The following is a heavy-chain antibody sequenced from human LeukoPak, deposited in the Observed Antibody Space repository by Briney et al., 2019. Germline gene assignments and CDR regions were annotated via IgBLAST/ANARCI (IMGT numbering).Heavy chain of an antibody. CDR2: INPSVGTT. Sequence: ASVKVSCKASGYTFTNYYIQWVRQAPGQGLEWMGTINPSVGTTRSAKGRASLTRDTSTSTVYMALSTLRSEDTAVYYCARSVFPYYSGSGSPYNVDVRQNSYFHFWGQGTLVTVSS. J-gene: IGHJ4*02. V-gene: IGHV1-46*01. CDR3: ARSVFPYYSGSGSPYNVDVRQNSYFHF. D-gene: IGHD3-10*01. CDR1: GYTFTNYY.